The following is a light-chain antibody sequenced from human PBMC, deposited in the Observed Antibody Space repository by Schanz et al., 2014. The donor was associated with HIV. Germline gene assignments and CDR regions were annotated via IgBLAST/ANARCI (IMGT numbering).Light chain of an antibody. Sequence: DIVLTQSPATLSVSPGERATLSCRASQSVSTKLAWYQQKPGQAPRLLIYDASTRASATPARFSGSGSGTEFTLTISSLQSEDFAVYYCQQYNNWPPITFGPGTKVDIK. V-gene: IGKV3-15*01. CDR2: DAS. CDR1: QSVSTK. J-gene: IGKJ3*01. CDR3: QQYNNWPPIT.